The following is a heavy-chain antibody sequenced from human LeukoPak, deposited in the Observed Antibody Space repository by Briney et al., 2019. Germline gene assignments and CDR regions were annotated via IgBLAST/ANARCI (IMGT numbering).Heavy chain of an antibody. CDR2: INSSSSYI. J-gene: IGHJ4*02. CDR1: GFTVRSYS. Sequence: PGGSLRLSCAASGFTVRSYSMMWVRQAPGEGVEGGSSINSSSSYIYYADSVKGRFAISRDNAKNSLYLQMNSLRAEDTAVYYCAREAGPSHDDYWGQGTLVTVSS. V-gene: IGHV3-21*01. CDR3: AREAGPSHDDY. D-gene: IGHD2-2*01.